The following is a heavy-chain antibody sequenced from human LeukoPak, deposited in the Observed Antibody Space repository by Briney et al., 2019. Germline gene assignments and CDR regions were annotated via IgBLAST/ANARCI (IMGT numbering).Heavy chain of an antibody. Sequence: PGGSLKLSCAASEFTFSTSWMNWVRQAPGKGLEWVAMITQEESERYYVDSVKGRFIISRDNVKSSLYLQMNSLRAEDTAVYYCARGGGDSWGQGTLVTVSS. CDR1: EFTFSTSW. CDR3: ARGGGDS. D-gene: IGHD3-3*01. V-gene: IGHV3-7*01. J-gene: IGHJ4*02. CDR2: ITQEESER.